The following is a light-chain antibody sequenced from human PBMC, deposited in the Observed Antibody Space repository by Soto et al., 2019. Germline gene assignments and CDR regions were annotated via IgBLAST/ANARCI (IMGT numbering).Light chain of an antibody. CDR2: GAS. CDR3: QQYNTWPPIT. J-gene: IGKJ5*01. V-gene: IGKV3-15*01. CDR1: QSVRSN. Sequence: EIVMTQSPATLSVSPGERATLSCRASQSVRSNLAWYQQKPGQAPRLLIYGASTRATGIPARFSGSGSGTEFTLTISSLQSEDFADYYCQQYNTWPPITFGQGTRLEIK.